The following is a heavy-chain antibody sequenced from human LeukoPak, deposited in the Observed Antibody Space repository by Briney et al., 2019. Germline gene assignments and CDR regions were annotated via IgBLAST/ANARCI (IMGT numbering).Heavy chain of an antibody. CDR3: ARRTYYYDCSGYYQPSYPFGY. J-gene: IGHJ4*02. Sequence: GGSLRLSCAASGFTFSSYAMSWVRQAPGKGLEWVSAISGGGGSTYYADSVKGRFTISRDNAKNTLYLQMNSLRAEDTAVYYCARRTYYYDCSGYYQPSYPFGYWGQGTLVTVSS. CDR1: GFTFSSYA. D-gene: IGHD3-22*01. V-gene: IGHV3-23*01. CDR2: ISGGGGST.